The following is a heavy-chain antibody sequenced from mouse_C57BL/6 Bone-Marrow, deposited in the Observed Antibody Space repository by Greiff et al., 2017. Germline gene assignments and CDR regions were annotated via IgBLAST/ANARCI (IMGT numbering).Heavy chain of an antibody. V-gene: IGHV1-69*01. CDR2: IDPSDSYT. J-gene: IGHJ4*01. Sequence: VQLQQPGAELVMPGASVKLSCKASGYTFTSYWMHWVKQRPGQGLEWIGEIDPSDSYTNYNQKFKGKSTLTVDKYSSTAYMQLSSLTSEDSAVYYCASRGAMDYWGQGTSVTVSS. CDR1: GYTFTSYW. CDR3: ASRGAMDY.